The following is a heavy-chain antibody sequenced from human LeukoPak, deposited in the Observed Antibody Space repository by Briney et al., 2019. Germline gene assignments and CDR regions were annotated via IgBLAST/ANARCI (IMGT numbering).Heavy chain of an antibody. D-gene: IGHD4-23*01. Sequence: SETLSLTCTVSGGSIRSYHWSWIRQPPGKGLEWIGYISYSGSTNYNPSLKSRVTISVDTSRNQFSLKLGFVTAANTAVYFCARLSVVTAFDYWGQGTLVTVSS. V-gene: IGHV4-59*08. CDR3: ARLSVVTAFDY. CDR2: ISYSGST. CDR1: GGSIRSYH. J-gene: IGHJ4*02.